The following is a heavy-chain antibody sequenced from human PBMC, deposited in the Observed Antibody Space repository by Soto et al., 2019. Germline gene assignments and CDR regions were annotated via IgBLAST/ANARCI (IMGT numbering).Heavy chain of an antibody. CDR1: GFTFSSYS. J-gene: IGHJ4*02. Sequence: GGSLRLSCAASGFTFSSYSMSWVHQAPGKGLEWVSGFRTGGDDGTTYYADSVKGRFTISRDNSKNTLFLQMNSLRAEDTAIYYCAKKVNSGPGSQYFDYWGQGTLVTVSS. CDR2: FRTGGDDGTT. CDR3: AKKVNSGPGSQYFDY. D-gene: IGHD3-10*01. V-gene: IGHV3-23*01.